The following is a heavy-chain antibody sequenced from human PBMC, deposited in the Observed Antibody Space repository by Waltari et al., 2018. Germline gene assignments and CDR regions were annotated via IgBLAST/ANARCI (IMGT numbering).Heavy chain of an antibody. V-gene: IGHV4-34*01. Sequence: QVQLQQWGAGLLKPSETLSLTCAVYGGSFSGYYWSWTRQPPGRGLEWIGEINHSGSTNYNPSLKSRVTISVDTSKNQFSLKLSSVTAADTAVYYCAREVLWFGELLRMNWFDPWGQGTLVTVSS. CDR2: INHSGST. D-gene: IGHD3-10*01. J-gene: IGHJ5*02. CDR3: AREVLWFGELLRMNWFDP. CDR1: GGSFSGYY.